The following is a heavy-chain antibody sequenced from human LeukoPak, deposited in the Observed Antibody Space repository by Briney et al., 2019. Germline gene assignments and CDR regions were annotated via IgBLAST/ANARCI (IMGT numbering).Heavy chain of an antibody. V-gene: IGHV3-23*01. CDR2: ISGSGSST. J-gene: IGHJ4*02. D-gene: IGHD2-15*01. CDR1: GFTFTSYA. CDR3: ARVYLYCSGGSCSYYFDY. Sequence: PGGSLRLSCAASGFTFTSYAMNWVRQAPGKGLEWVSTISGSGSSTYYVDSVKGRFTISRDNSKNTLYLQMNSLRAEDTAVYYCARVYLYCSGGSCSYYFDYWGQGTLVTVSS.